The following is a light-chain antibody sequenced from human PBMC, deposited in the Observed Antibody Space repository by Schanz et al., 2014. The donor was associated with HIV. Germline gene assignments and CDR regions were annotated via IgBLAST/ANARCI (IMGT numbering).Light chain of an antibody. CDR3: QKYGSSPLT. CDR2: GVS. CDR1: QSVSSIY. J-gene: IGKJ4*01. V-gene: IGKV3-20*01. Sequence: IVLTQSPGTLSLSPGERATLSCRASQSVSSIYLAWYQHKPGQAPRLLIYGVSSRATGIPDRFSGSGSGTDFTLNISRLEPEDFAVYYCQKYGSSPLTFGGGTKVEIK.